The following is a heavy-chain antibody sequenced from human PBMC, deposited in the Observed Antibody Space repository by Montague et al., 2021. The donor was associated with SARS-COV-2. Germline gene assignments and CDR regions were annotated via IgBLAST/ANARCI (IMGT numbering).Heavy chain of an antibody. V-gene: IGHV3-48*03. CDR3: ARARSWFPFDY. J-gene: IGHJ4*02. D-gene: IGHD6-13*01. CDR1: GFTFSNYE. Sequence: SLRLSRAASGFTFSNYEMSWVRQAPGKGLEWVSYITNSGTTIYYADSVKGRFTIHRDNAENSLYLEMSSLRAEDTAVYYCARARSWFPFDYWGQGTLVTVSS. CDR2: ITNSGTTI.